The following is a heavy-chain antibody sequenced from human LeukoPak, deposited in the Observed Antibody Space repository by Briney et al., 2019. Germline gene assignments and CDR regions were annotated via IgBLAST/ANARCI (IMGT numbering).Heavy chain of an antibody. V-gene: IGHV3-23*01. CDR3: AKDGAGTRADY. Sequence: GGSLRLSCAASGFTFSSYAMSWVRQAPGKGREWVSAISGSGGSTYYADSVRGRFTISRDNSKNTLYLQMNSLRAEDTAVYYCAKDGAGTRADYWGQGTLVTVSS. D-gene: IGHD6-13*01. CDR2: ISGSGGST. J-gene: IGHJ4*02. CDR1: GFTFSSYA.